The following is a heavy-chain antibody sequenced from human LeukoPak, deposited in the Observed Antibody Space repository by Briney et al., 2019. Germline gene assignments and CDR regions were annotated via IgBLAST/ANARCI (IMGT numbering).Heavy chain of an antibody. CDR2: ISYNGSNK. D-gene: IGHD3-10*01. CDR3: ARSYYGSGSYPSGFDY. Sequence: GGSLRLSCAASGFTSSSYAMHWVRQAPGKGLEWVAVISYNGSNKYYADSVKGRFTISRDNSKNTLYLQMNSLRAEDTAVYYCARSYYGSGSYPSGFDYWGQGTLVTVSS. J-gene: IGHJ4*02. V-gene: IGHV3-30-3*01. CDR1: GFTSSSYA.